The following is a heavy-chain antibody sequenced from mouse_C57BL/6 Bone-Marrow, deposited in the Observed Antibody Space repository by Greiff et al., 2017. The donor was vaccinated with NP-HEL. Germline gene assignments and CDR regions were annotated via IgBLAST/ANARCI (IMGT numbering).Heavy chain of an antibody. CDR1: GFTFSDYG. CDR3: ARTGDLLGFAY. CDR2: ISSGSSTI. D-gene: IGHD2-1*01. Sequence: VQLKESGGGLVKPGGSLKLSCAASGFTFSDYGMHWVRQAPEKGLEWVAYISSGSSTIYYADTVKGRFTISRDNAKNTLFLQMTSLRSEDTAMYYCARTGDLLGFAYWGQGTLVTVSA. V-gene: IGHV5-17*01. J-gene: IGHJ3*01.